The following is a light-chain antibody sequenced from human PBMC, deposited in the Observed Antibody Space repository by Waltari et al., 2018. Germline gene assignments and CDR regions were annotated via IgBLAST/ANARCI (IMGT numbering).Light chain of an antibody. Sequence: QSVLTQTPSVSEAPRQRVTISCSESSSNIGNNAVNCYQQLPGKSPRILCSYDDLVASGVSDRFSGSKSGTSASLAISGLQSEDEADYYCAAWDDRLNGPVFGGGTKLTVL. CDR2: YDD. CDR1: SSNIGNNA. V-gene: IGLV1-36*01. J-gene: IGLJ2*01. CDR3: AAWDDRLNGPV.